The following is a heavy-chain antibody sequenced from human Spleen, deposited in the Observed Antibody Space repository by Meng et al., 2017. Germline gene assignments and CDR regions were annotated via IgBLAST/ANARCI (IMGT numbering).Heavy chain of an antibody. J-gene: IGHJ4*02. CDR1: GYNFPDYY. CDR2: INPKSGDT. Sequence: QVHLVQPGAEVKKPGASVKVSCKPSGYNFPDYYIHWVRRAPGQGLEWMGRINPKSGDTHYAQKFQARVTMTGDTSISTAYMELSGLRSDDTAMYYCARDEDISAAGKLFGDYWGQGTLVTVSS. CDR3: ARDEDISAAGKLFGDY. V-gene: IGHV1-2*06. D-gene: IGHD6-25*01.